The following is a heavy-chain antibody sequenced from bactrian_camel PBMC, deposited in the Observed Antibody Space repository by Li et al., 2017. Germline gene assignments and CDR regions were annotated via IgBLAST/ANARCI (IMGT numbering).Heavy chain of an antibody. CDR2: LASDGTT. Sequence: HVQLVESGGGSVQTGGSVRLSCAASGYGALYLCMGWFRQAPGKGPEGVAALASDGTTSYADSVKGRFTISRDNAKDTLYLQLNSLNAEDTAMYYCAKGLRTAATMTLPTSPGTQVTVS. J-gene: IGHJ4*01. CDR1: GYGALYLC. D-gene: IGHD4*01. V-gene: IGHV3S53*01.